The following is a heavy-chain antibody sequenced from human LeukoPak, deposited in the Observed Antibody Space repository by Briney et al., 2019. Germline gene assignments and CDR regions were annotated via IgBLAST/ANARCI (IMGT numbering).Heavy chain of an antibody. Sequence: PGGSLRLSCAASGFNFSSYAMSGVRQARGKGVEWVSAISGSGGSTYYADSVKGRFTISRDISKNTLYLQMNSLRAEDTAVYYCAKFLPTHIVVANYYFDYWGQGTLVTVSS. V-gene: IGHV3-23*01. CDR2: ISGSGGST. J-gene: IGHJ4*02. CDR3: AKFLPTHIVVANYYFDY. D-gene: IGHD2-21*01. CDR1: GFNFSSYA.